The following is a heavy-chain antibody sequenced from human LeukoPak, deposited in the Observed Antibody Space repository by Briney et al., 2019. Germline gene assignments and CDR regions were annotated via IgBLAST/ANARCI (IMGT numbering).Heavy chain of an antibody. J-gene: IGHJ4*02. CDR2: ISGSGNTI. D-gene: IGHD4-17*01. CDR3: ARALTVTTKLSGY. V-gene: IGHV3-48*04. Sequence: GGSLRLSCAASGFTFSSYNMNWARQASGKGLEWVSYISGSGNTIYYADSVKGRFTISRDNAKNSLYLQMDSLSAEDAAVYYCARALTVTTKLSGYWGQGTLVTVSS. CDR1: GFTFSSYN.